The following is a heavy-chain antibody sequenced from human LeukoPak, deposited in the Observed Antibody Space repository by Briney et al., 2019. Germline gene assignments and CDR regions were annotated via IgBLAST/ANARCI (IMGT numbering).Heavy chain of an antibody. CDR2: IYSGGST. Sequence: GGSLRLSCAASGFTVSSNYMSWVRQAPGKGLEWVSVIYSGGSTYYADSVKGRFTISRDNSKNTLYLQMNSLRAEGTAVYYCARDLRGGYNAFDIWGQGTMVTVSS. J-gene: IGHJ3*02. D-gene: IGHD5-12*01. CDR1: GFTVSSNY. CDR3: ARDLRGGYNAFDI. V-gene: IGHV3-53*01.